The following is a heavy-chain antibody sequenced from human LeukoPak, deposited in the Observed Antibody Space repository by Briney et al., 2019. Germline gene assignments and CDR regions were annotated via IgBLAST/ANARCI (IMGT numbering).Heavy chain of an antibody. V-gene: IGHV1-69*06. D-gene: IGHD2-2*01. Sequence: SVKVSCKASGGTFSSYAISWVRQAPGQGPEWMGGIIPVFGTANYAQKFQGRVTITAAKSTSTAYMELSSLRSEDTAVYYCAKDGWYCSSTSCSMGGDAFDIWGQGTMVTVSS. CDR1: GGTFSSYA. J-gene: IGHJ3*02. CDR2: IIPVFGTA. CDR3: AKDGWYCSSTSCSMGGDAFDI.